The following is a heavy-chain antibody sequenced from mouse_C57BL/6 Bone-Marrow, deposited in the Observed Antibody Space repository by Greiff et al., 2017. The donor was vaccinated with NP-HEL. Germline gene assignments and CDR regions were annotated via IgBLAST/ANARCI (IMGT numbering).Heavy chain of an antibody. V-gene: IGHV1-80*01. CDR3: AREGYYYAMDY. Sequence: VQLQQSGAELVKPGASVKISCKASGYAFSSYWMNWVKQRPGKGLEWIGQIYPGDGDTNYNGKFKGQATLTADNSSSTAYIQLSSLTSEDSAVYFCAREGYYYAMDYWGQGTSVTVSS. J-gene: IGHJ4*01. CDR1: GYAFSSYW. CDR2: IYPGDGDT.